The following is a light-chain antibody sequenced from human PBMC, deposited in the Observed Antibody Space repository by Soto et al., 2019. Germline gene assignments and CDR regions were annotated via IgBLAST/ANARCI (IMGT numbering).Light chain of an antibody. CDR2: EVS. Sequence: QSALTQPASVSGSPGQSITISCTGTSSDVGTYDFVSWYQQQPDTAPKLMMYEVSKRPSGVSARFSGSKSGNTASLTISGLQGEDEADYHCCAYAGNSNVIFGGGTKVTVL. V-gene: IGLV2-23*02. CDR1: SSDVGTYDF. CDR3: CAYAGNSNVI. J-gene: IGLJ2*01.